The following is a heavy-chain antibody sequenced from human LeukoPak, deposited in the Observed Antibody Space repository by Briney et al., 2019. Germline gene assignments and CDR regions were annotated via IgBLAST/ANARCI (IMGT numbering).Heavy chain of an antibody. CDR1: GYTFTSYG. J-gene: IGHJ6*03. V-gene: IGHV1-18*01. Sequence: ASVKVSCKASGYTFTSYGISWVRQAPGQGLEWMGWISAYNGNTNYAQKFQGRVTMTRDTSISTAYMELSRLRSDDTAVYYCARGIRLRYYYYYMDVWGKGTTVTVSS. D-gene: IGHD4-17*01. CDR2: ISAYNGNT. CDR3: ARGIRLRYYYYYMDV.